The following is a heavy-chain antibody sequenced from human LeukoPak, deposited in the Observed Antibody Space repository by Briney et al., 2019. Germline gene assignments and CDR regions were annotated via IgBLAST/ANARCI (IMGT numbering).Heavy chain of an antibody. CDR1: GFTFSSYD. J-gene: IGHJ6*02. CDR3: ARVDIRYGMDV. Sequence: GGSLRLSCAASGFTFSSYDMHWVRQATGKGLEWVSAIGTAGDTYYPGSVKGRFTISRENAKNSLYLQMNSLRAEDTAVYYCARVDIRYGMDVWGQGTTVTVSS. D-gene: IGHD2-2*03. CDR2: IGTAGDT. V-gene: IGHV3-13*01.